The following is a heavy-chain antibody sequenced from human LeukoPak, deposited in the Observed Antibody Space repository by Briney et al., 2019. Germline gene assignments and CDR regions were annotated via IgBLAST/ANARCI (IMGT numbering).Heavy chain of an antibody. Sequence: GGSLRLSCAASEFTFSRYSMNWVRQAPGKGLEWVSSISVSSIFIYYSDSVKGRFTISRDDAKNSLYLQMNSLRAEDTAVYYCARGRVGEYIAEYIDYWGQGTLVTVSS. CDR1: EFTFSRYS. CDR2: ISVSSIFI. CDR3: ARGRVGEYIAEYIDY. D-gene: IGHD4-17*01. V-gene: IGHV3-21*01. J-gene: IGHJ4*02.